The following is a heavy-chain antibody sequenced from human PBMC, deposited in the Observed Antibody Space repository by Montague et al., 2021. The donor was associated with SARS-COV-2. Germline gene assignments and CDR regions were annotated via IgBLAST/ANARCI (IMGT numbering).Heavy chain of an antibody. D-gene: IGHD2-2*01. Sequence: SETLSLTCTVPGDSISSGYFYWGWIRQPPGKGLEWVGTIHYSGIAYYNPSLKSRVTISVDTSRNQFSLKLSSVTAADTAIYYCARHLAISGPAAVSDYWGQGTLVTVSS. J-gene: IGHJ4*02. V-gene: IGHV4-39*01. CDR3: ARHLAISGPAAVSDY. CDR2: IHYSGIA. CDR1: GDSISSGYFY.